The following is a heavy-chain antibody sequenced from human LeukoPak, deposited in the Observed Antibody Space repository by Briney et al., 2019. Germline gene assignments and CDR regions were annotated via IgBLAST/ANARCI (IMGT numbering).Heavy chain of an antibody. Sequence: ASVKVSCKASGYTFTSCDINWVRQATGQGLEWMGWMNPNSGNTGYAQKFQGRVTMTRNTSISTAYMELSSLRYEDTAVYYCATGSFGELLHNNPIDYWGQGTLVTVSS. D-gene: IGHD3-10*01. CDR2: MNPNSGNT. J-gene: IGHJ4*02. CDR3: ATGSFGELLHNNPIDY. V-gene: IGHV1-8*01. CDR1: GYTFTSCD.